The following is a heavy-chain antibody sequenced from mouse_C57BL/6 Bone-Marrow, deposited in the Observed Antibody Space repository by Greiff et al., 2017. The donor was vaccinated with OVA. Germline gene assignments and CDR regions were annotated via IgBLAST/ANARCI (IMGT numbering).Heavy chain of an antibody. CDR1: GYTFTGYW. CDR2: ILPGSGST. D-gene: IGHD1-1*01. Sequence: VKLQQSGAELMKPGASVKLSCTASGYTFTGYWIEWVKQRPGHGLEWIGEILPGSGSTNYNEKFKGQATFTADTSSNTAYMQHSSLTTEDSAIYYSARPYYDGKDWYFDVWGTGTTVTVSS. V-gene: IGHV1-9*01. CDR3: ARPYYDGKDWYFDV. J-gene: IGHJ1*03.